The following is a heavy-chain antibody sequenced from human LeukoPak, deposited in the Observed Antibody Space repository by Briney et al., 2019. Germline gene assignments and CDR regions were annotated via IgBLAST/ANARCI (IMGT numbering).Heavy chain of an antibody. J-gene: IGHJ4*02. CDR2: IYYSGST. CDR1: GGSISSYY. CDR3: ARLGKYSYGYDY. D-gene: IGHD5-18*01. Sequence: PSETLSLTCTVSGGSISSYYWSWIRQPPGKGLEWIGYIYYSGSTNYNPSLKSRVTISVDTSKSQLSLKLSSVTAADTAVYYCARLGKYSYGYDYWGQGTLVTVSS. V-gene: IGHV4-59*01.